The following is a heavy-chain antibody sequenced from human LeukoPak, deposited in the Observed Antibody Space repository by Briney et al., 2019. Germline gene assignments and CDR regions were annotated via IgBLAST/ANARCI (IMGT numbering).Heavy chain of an antibody. V-gene: IGHV1-2*02. J-gene: IGHJ4*02. CDR2: INPNTGGT. CDR3: ARDRDYSSSSSDY. Sequence: ASVKVSCKASGYPFTNKYIHWVRQAPGQGLEWMGWINPNTGGTNYAQKFQGSVTMSRDTSITTAYLEPNRLTSDDTAVYYCARDRDYSSSSSDYWGQGTLVAVSS. CDR1: GYPFTNKY. D-gene: IGHD6-6*01.